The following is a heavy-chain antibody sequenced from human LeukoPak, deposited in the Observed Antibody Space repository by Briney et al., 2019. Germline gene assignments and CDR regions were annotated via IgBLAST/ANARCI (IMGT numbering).Heavy chain of an antibody. Sequence: GGCLRLSCAASGYTLSNVYTNWVRQAPGKGLEWVGRIKPKTDGETTEYSAPVKGRFSISRDDSKNMLYLQMNSLKTEDTAVYYCTRDRGSSTLGDYWGQGTLITVSS. D-gene: IGHD7-27*01. V-gene: IGHV3-15*07. CDR3: TRDRGSSTLGDY. CDR1: GYTLSNVY. J-gene: IGHJ4*02. CDR2: IKPKTDGETT.